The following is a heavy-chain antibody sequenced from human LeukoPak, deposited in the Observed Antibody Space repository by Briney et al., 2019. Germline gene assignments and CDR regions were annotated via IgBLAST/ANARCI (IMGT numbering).Heavy chain of an antibody. J-gene: IGHJ4*02. D-gene: IGHD3-10*01. Sequence: SETLSLTCAVYGGSFSGYYWSWIRQPPGKGLEWIGEINHSGSTNYNPSLKSRVTISVDTSKNQFSLKLSSVTAADTAVYYCASGLPMVRGVIRRQNFDYWGQGTLVTVSS. CDR2: INHSGST. CDR1: GGSFSGYY. CDR3: ASGLPMVRGVIRRQNFDY. V-gene: IGHV4-34*01.